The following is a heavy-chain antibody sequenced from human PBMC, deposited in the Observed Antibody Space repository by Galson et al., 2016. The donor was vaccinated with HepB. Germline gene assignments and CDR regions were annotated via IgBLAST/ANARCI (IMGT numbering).Heavy chain of an antibody. Sequence: LRLSCAASGFTVSSNYMNWVRQAPGKGLEWIGEINHSGDTTYNPSRKTRVTISIDKSEDKFSLKLSSLTAADTAGYYCAGGELASRRDYWGPGSLVTVSS. CDR2: INHSGDT. CDR3: AGGELASRRDY. J-gene: IGHJ4*02. D-gene: IGHD3-3*02. V-gene: IGHV4-34*01. CDR1: GFTVSSNY.